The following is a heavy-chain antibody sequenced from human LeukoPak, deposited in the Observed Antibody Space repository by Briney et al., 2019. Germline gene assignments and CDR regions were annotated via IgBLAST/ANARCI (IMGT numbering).Heavy chain of an antibody. D-gene: IGHD2-15*01. Sequence: ASVKVSCKASGGTFSNYTLSWVRQAPGQGLEWMGRIIPIVGLANYAQKFQGRVTITADKSTSTAYLELSSLRSEDTAVYYCAASEPDPLGFCIGGSCPYYFHLWGQGTLVTVSS. CDR3: AASEPDPLGFCIGGSCPYYFHL. CDR2: IIPIVGLA. V-gene: IGHV1-69*02. CDR1: GGTFSNYT. J-gene: IGHJ4*02.